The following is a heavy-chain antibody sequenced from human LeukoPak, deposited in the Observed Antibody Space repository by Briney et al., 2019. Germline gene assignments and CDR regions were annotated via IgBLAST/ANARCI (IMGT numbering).Heavy chain of an antibody. CDR2: ISHTGLT. CDR1: GGSFSGYY. V-gene: IGHV4-34*01. Sequence: KPSETLSLTCAVYGGSFSGYYWTLIRQTPGKGLEGIGEISHTGLTGSNPSLKSRVTIFVDSSKKQLSLRMTSVTAADTGVYYCARVPDITARPCDTWGPGTLVTVSS. D-gene: IGHD1-1*01. CDR3: ARVPDITARPCDT. J-gene: IGHJ5*02.